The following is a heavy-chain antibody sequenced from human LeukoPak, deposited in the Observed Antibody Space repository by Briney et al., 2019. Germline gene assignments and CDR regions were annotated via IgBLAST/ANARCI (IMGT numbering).Heavy chain of an antibody. D-gene: IGHD2-2*01. CDR3: ARKYCSSTSCLFDC. CDR2: ISSSGSSI. V-gene: IGHV3-48*03. CDR1: GFTFSSYE. J-gene: IGHJ4*02. Sequence: GGSLRLSCAASGFTFSSYEMNWVRQAPGKGLEWVSYISSSGSSIYYADSVKGRFTIYMDNAKISLYLQMNSLRAEDTAVYYCARKYCSSTSCLFDCWGQGTLVTVSS.